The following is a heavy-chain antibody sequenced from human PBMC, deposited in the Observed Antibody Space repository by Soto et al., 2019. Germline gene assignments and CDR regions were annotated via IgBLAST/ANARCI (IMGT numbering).Heavy chain of an antibody. CDR1: GGTFSSYT. CDR3: ARALTVGATVDY. D-gene: IGHD1-26*01. V-gene: IGHV1-69*02. CDR2: IIPILGIA. J-gene: IGHJ4*02. Sequence: QVQLVQSGAEVKKPGSSVKVSCKASGGTFSSYTISWVRQAPGQGLEWMGRIIPILGIAKYAQKFQGRVTSTADKSTSTAYVELSSLRSEDTAVYYCARALTVGATVDYWGQGTLVTVSS.